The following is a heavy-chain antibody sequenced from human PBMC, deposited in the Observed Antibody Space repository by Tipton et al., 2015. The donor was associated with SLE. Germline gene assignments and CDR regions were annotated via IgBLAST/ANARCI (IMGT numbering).Heavy chain of an antibody. Sequence: LRLSCAVYGGPFSGNYWSWIRQSPGKGLEWIGEINHSGNTNYNPSLKSRVTISVDTSKNQFSLKLSSVTAADTAVYYCARYIVVVRYFDYWGQGTLVTVSS. V-gene: IGHV4-34*01. CDR1: GGPFSGNY. CDR3: ARYIVVVRYFDY. CDR2: INHSGNT. J-gene: IGHJ4*02. D-gene: IGHD2-21*01.